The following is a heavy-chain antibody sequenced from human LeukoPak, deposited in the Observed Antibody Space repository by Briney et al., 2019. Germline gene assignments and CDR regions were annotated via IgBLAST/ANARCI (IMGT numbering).Heavy chain of an antibody. CDR1: GGTFSSYA. CDR3: AAVRGGGGFFDY. D-gene: IGHD3-10*01. J-gene: IGHJ4*02. V-gene: IGHV1-69*04. Sequence: GASVNVSCKASGGTFSSYAISWVRQAPGQGLEWMGRIIPILGIANYAQKFQGRVTITADKSTSTAYMELSSLRSEDTAVYYCAAVRGGGGFFDYWGQGTLVTVSS. CDR2: IIPILGIA.